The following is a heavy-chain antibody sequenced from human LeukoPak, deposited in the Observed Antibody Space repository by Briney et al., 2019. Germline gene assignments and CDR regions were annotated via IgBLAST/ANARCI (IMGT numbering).Heavy chain of an antibody. CDR2: ISYDGSNK. J-gene: IGHJ6*02. CDR1: GFTFSSYG. Sequence: PGGSLRLSCAASGFTFSSYGMHWVRQAPGKGLEWVAVISYDGSNKYYADSVKGRFTISRDNSKNTLYLQMNSLRAEDTAVYYCAKLPLGHYYGMDVWGQGTLVTVSS. CDR3: AKLPLGHYYGMDV. V-gene: IGHV3-30*18.